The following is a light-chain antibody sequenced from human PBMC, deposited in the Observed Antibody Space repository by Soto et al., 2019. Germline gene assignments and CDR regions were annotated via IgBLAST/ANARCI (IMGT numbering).Light chain of an antibody. V-gene: IGLV1-51*01. J-gene: IGLJ1*01. CDR1: SSNIGGNS. Sequence: QSVMTQPPSVSAAPGQKVTISCSGSSSNIGGNSVSWYQQLPGTAPNLLIYDDNKRPSGIPDRFSGSKSGTSATLGITGFQPGDEADDYCGSWDSSLSAYVFGTGTKLTVL. CDR2: DDN. CDR3: GSWDSSLSAYV.